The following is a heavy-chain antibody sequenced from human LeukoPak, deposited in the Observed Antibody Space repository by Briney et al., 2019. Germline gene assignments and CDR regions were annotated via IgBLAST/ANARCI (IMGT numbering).Heavy chain of an antibody. V-gene: IGHV4-59*01. CDR1: GGSISSYY. Sequence: SETLSLTCTVSGGSISSYYWSWIRQPPGKGLEWTGYIYYSGSTNYNPSLKSRVTISVDTSKNQFSLKLSSVTAADTAVYYCARGRNYYGTWDWFDPWGQGTLVTVSS. CDR3: ARGRNYYGTWDWFDP. CDR2: IYYSGST. D-gene: IGHD3-10*01. J-gene: IGHJ5*02.